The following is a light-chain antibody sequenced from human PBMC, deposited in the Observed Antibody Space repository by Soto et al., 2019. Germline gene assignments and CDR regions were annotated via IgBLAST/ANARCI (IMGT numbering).Light chain of an antibody. V-gene: IGLV1-51*02. CDR1: SSNIGNKY. CDR2: ENN. J-gene: IGLJ1*01. Sequence: QSVLTQPPSVSAAPGQKVTISCSGSSSNIGNKYVSWYQQLPGTAPKLLIYENNKRPSGIPDRFSGSKSGTSATLGITGLQTGGEADYYCGTWDGSLNVYVFGTGTKLTVL. CDR3: GTWDGSLNVYV.